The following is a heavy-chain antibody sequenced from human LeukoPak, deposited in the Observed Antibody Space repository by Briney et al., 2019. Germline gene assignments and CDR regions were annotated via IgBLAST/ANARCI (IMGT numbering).Heavy chain of an antibody. V-gene: IGHV4-59*01. CDR2: IYYSGST. D-gene: IGHD5-12*01. CDR1: GGSISSYH. J-gene: IGHJ6*03. CDR3: ARGDIVATIGPYNSDYYYYMDV. Sequence: SETLSLTCTVSGGSISSYHWSWIRQPPGKGLEWIGYIYYSGSTKYNPSLKSRVTISVDTSKNQFSLKLRSVTAADTAVYYCARGDIVATIGPYNSDYYYYMDVWGKGTTVTVSS.